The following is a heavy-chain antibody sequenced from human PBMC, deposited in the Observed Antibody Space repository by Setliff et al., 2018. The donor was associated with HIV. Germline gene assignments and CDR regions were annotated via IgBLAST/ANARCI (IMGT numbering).Heavy chain of an antibody. Sequence: ASVKVSCKASGYSLTSYSINWVRQAPGQGLEWMGCINCNAGNPTYAHGFTGRFVFSVDTPVSTAYLRIFNLKAEDTAVYYCTRDRTPPPNYDFWSGQLDLRNIFYYMDVWGTGSPVTVSS. CDR3: TRDRTPPPNYDFWSGQLDLRNIFYYMDV. CDR1: GYSLTSYS. V-gene: IGHV7-4-1*01. CDR2: INCNAGNP. J-gene: IGHJ6*03. D-gene: IGHD3-3*01.